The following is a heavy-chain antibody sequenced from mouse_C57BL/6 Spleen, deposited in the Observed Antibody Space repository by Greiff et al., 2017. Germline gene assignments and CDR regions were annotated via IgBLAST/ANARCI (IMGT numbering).Heavy chain of an antibody. J-gene: IGHJ4*01. D-gene: IGHD2-4*01. CDR2: IRSKSSNYAT. CDR1: GFTFNTYA. Sequence: EVQVVESGGGLVQPKGSLKLSCAASGFTFNTYAMHWVRQAPGKGLEWVARIRSKSSNYATYYADSVKDRFTISRDDSQSMLYLQMNNLKTEDTAMYYCVRSRDYDYDGAMDYWGQGTSVTVSS. CDR3: VRSRDYDYDGAMDY. V-gene: IGHV10-3*01.